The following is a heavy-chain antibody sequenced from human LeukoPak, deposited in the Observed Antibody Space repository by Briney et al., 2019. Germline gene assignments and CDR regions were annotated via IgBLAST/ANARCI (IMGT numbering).Heavy chain of an antibody. CDR1: GFTVSSNH. V-gene: IGHV3-7*03. D-gene: IGHD4/OR15-4a*01. Sequence: GGSLRLSCAASGFTVSSNHMNWVRQAPGKGLEWVANIKEDGSDKYYVDSVKGRFTISRDNAKNSLYLQMNSLRVEDTAVYYCARDDYSASDHWGQGTLVTASS. J-gene: IGHJ5*02. CDR3: ARDDYSASDH. CDR2: IKEDGSDK.